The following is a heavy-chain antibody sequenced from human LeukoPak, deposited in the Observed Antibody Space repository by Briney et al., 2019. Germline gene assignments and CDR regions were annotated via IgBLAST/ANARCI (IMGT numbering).Heavy chain of an antibody. CDR2: IKQDGSEK. Sequence: SGGSLRLSCAASGFTFSSYWMSWVRQAPGKGLEWVANIKQDGSEKYYVDSVKGRFTISRDNAKNSLYLQMNSLRAEDTAVYYCASGTLARGDAFDIWGQGTMVTVSS. J-gene: IGHJ3*02. D-gene: IGHD3-10*01. CDR1: GFTFSSYW. V-gene: IGHV3-7*01. CDR3: ASGTLARGDAFDI.